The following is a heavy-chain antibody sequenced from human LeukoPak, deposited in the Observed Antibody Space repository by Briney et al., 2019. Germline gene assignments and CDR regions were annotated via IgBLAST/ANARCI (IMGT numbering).Heavy chain of an antibody. CDR1: GYRFTTYW. CDR3: ARRLVGTKYFDY. V-gene: IGHV5-51*01. Sequence: GESLKISCKGPGYRFTTYWIGWVRQMPGKGLEWMGIIYPGDSDIRYSPSFQGQVTISADKSISTAYLQWSSLKASDTAMYYCARRLVGTKYFDYWGQGTLVTVSS. J-gene: IGHJ4*02. D-gene: IGHD1-26*01. CDR2: IYPGDSDI.